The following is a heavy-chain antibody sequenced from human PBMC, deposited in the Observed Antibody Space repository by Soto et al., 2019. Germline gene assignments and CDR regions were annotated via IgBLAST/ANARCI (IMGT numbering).Heavy chain of an antibody. D-gene: IGHD2-15*01. CDR1: GVTFKDYG. CDR3: ARDGWRSNWYCDL. CDR2: ISYDGKQT. J-gene: IGHJ2*01. Sequence: GGCLRLSCGAPGVTFKDYGMNWVRQAPGKGLEWVAVISYDGKQTYYADSVKGRFTISKDKSKRTLFLQMNSLRVDDTAVYYCARDGWRSNWYCDLWGRGTLGTVSS. V-gene: IGHV3-30*03.